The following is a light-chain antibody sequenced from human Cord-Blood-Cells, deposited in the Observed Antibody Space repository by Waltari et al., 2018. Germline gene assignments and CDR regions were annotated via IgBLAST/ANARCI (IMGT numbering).Light chain of an antibody. CDR1: SSDAGGYNY. CDR2: EVS. Sequence: QSALTQPPSASGSPGQSVTLSCTGTSSDAGGYNYVSWYQQHPGKAPKLMIYEVSKRPSGVPDRFSCSKSGNTASLTVSGLQAEDEADYYCSSYAGSNNYVFGTGTKVTVL. CDR3: SSYAGSNNYV. J-gene: IGLJ1*01. V-gene: IGLV2-8*01.